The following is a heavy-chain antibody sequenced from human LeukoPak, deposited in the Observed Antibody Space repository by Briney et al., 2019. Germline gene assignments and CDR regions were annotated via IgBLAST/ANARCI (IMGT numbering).Heavy chain of an antibody. V-gene: IGHV3-74*01. Sequence: GGSLRLSCAASGFTFSSYWMHRVRQAPGKGLVWVSRINSDGSSTSYADSVKGRFTISRDNAKNTLYLQMNSLRAEDTAVYYCARVLGDFWSGYYFDYWGQGTLVTVSS. J-gene: IGHJ4*02. CDR1: GFTFSSYW. CDR2: INSDGSST. CDR3: ARVLGDFWSGYYFDY. D-gene: IGHD3-3*01.